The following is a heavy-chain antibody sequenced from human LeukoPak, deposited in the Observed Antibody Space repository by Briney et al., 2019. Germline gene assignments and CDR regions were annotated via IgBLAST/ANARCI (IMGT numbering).Heavy chain of an antibody. CDR3: AKDLSGSLVGATIDY. J-gene: IGHJ4*02. V-gene: IGHV3-23*01. CDR1: GFTFSIYA. Sequence: PGGSLRLSCAASGFTFSIYAVSWVRQAPGKGLEWVSAISGSGGSTYYADSVKGRFTISRDNSKNTLYLQMNSLRAEDTAVYYCAKDLSGSLVGATIDYWGQGTLVTVSS. D-gene: IGHD1-26*01. CDR2: ISGSGGST.